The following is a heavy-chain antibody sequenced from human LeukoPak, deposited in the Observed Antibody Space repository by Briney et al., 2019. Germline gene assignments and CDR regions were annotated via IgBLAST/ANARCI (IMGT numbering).Heavy chain of an antibody. Sequence: SETLPLTCTVSGGSISSYYWSWVRQPAGKGLEWIGRIYTSGSTNYNPALKRQVTMSVDTSTNQFSLKLSSVTAADTAVYYCARAWGYYDSSGYQVNYFDYWGQGTLVTVSS. D-gene: IGHD3-22*01. CDR1: GGSISSYY. V-gene: IGHV4-4*07. CDR2: IYTSGST. CDR3: ARAWGYYDSSGYQVNYFDY. J-gene: IGHJ4*02.